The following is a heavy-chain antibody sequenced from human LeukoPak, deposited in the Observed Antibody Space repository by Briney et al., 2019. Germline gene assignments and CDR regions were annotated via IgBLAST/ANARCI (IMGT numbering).Heavy chain of an antibody. J-gene: IGHJ4*02. CDR2: IIPIFGIA. D-gene: IGHD5-24*01. CDR1: VGTFSSYA. Sequence: SVKVSCKASVGTFSSYAISWVRQAPGQGLEWMVRIIPIFGIANYARKFQGRVTITADKSTSTAYMELSSLRSEDKAVYYCARGELATMYFDYWGQGTLVTVSS. CDR3: ARGELATMYFDY. V-gene: IGHV1-69*04.